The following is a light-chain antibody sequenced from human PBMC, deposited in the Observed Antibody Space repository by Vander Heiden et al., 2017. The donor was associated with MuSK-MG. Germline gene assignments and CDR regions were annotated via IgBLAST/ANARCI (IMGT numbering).Light chain of an antibody. Sequence: DIQMTQSPSSLSASVGDRVTITCRASQSISSDLNWYQQKPGKAPKLLIYAASSLQSGVPSRCSGSGSGTDFTLTSSSLQPEDFATYYCQQSYSNSYTFGQGTKLEIK. V-gene: IGKV1-39*01. CDR1: QSISSD. CDR2: AAS. CDR3: QQSYSNSYT. J-gene: IGKJ2*01.